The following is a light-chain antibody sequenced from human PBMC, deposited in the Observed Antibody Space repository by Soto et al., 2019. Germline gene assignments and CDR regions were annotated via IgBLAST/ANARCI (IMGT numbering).Light chain of an antibody. CDR2: GAS. J-gene: IGKJ4*01. CDR1: QSVGSS. Sequence: EIVMTQSPATLSVSPGERATLSCRASQSVGSSLAWYQHKPGQAPRLVIYGASTRATGTPARFSGSGSGTEFTLPISSLQSEDFAVYYCQQYYYWPLTFGGGTKVEIK. V-gene: IGKV3-15*01. CDR3: QQYYYWPLT.